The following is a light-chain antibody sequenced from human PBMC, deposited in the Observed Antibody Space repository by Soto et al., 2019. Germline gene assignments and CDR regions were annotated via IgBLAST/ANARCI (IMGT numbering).Light chain of an antibody. CDR3: CLYVGGRTYV. V-gene: IGLV2-23*02. CDR1: VGR. J-gene: IGLJ1*01. Sequence: QSVLTQPASVSGSPGQSITISCTGTVGRVSWYQHQPGKVRKLTTSHVTKLPSAVSSRVSGFRSGRAAFLTTSGLRTEDEAHYYCCLYVGGRTYVFGTGTTVTVL. CDR2: HVT.